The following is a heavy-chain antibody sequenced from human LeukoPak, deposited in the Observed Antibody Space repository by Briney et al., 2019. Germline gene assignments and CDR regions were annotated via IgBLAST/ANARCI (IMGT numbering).Heavy chain of an antibody. CDR2: IRYDGSNK. J-gene: IGHJ4*02. CDR1: GFTFSSYG. CDR3: TTTPIVVVTAIPSY. V-gene: IGHV3-30*02. D-gene: IGHD2-21*02. Sequence: GGSLRLSCAASGFTFSSYGMHWVRQAPGKGLEWVAFIRYDGSNKYYADSVKGRFTISRDNSKNTLYLQMNSLRAEETAVYYCTTTPIVVVTAIPSYWGQGTLVTVSS.